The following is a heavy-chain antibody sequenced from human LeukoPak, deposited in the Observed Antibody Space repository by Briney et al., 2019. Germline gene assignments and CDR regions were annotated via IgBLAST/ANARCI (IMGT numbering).Heavy chain of an antibody. J-gene: IGHJ6*02. CDR3: AKALVGATYYYYGMDV. CDR2: ISWNSGSI. D-gene: IGHD1-26*01. V-gene: IGHV3-9*01. Sequence: GRSLRLSCAASGFTFDDYAMHWVRQAPGKGLEWVSGISWNSGSIGYADSVKGRFTISRDNAKNSLYLQMNSLRAEDTAVYYCAKALVGATYYYYGMDVWGQGTTVTVSS. CDR1: GFTFDDYA.